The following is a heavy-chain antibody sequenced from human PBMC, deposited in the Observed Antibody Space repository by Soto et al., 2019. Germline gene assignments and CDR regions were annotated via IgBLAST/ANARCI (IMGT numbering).Heavy chain of an antibody. J-gene: IGHJ2*01. D-gene: IGHD3-10*01. Sequence: EVQRLDSGGGLVQPGGSLRLSCAASGFTFSGYALTWVRQAPGKGLEWVSAISGGGGATFYADSVKGRFTISRDNSKKPLYLQMNNLRAEDTAVYYCARKVSGSTGRPDLWYFDLWGRGTIVTVSS. CDR2: ISGGGGAT. V-gene: IGHV3-23*01. CDR1: GFTFSGYA. CDR3: ARKVSGSTGRPDLWYFDL.